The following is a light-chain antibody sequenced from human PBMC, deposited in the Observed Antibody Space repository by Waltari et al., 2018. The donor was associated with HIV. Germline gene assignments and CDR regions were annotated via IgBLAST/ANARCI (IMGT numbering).Light chain of an antibody. Sequence: QSALTQPASVSGSPGQWITISCTGTNSDIGVYNFVSWYQQHPGKAPKLIIFEVSNRPSGVSARFSGSKSGNTASLTISGLQAEDEADYYCSSYRNSRTWVFGGGTKLTVL. J-gene: IGLJ3*02. CDR1: NSDIGVYNF. V-gene: IGLV2-14*01. CDR3: SSYRNSRTWV. CDR2: EVS.